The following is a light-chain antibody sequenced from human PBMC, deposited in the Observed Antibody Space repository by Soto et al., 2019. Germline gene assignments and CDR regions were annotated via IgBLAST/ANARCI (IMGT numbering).Light chain of an antibody. CDR3: SSFTSSSTFV. Sequence: QSVLAQPASVSGSRGQSITISCTGTSSDVGRNNYVSWFQQHPGKVPKLIIYDVSNWPSGVSDRFSGSKSGNTASLTISGLHPEDEADYYCSSFTSSSTFVFGTGTKVTVL. CDR1: SSDVGRNNY. V-gene: IGLV2-14*03. J-gene: IGLJ1*01. CDR2: DVS.